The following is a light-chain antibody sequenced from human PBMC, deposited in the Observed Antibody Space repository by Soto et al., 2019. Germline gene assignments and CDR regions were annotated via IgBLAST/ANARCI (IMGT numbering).Light chain of an antibody. Sequence: SCKSSQSVLFRSDNQNYLAWYQQKPGQPPKLLIYWASTRESGVPDRFSGSGSGTDFTLTISTLQAEDVAIYYCQQYYSTPLTFGGGTKVEIK. CDR3: QQYYSTPLT. CDR2: WAS. J-gene: IGKJ4*01. CDR1: QSVLFRSDNQNY. V-gene: IGKV4-1*01.